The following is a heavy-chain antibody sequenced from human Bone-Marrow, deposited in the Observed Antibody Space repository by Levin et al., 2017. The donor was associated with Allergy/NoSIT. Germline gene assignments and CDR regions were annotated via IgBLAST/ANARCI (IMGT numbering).Heavy chain of an antibody. Sequence: SETLSLTCTVSGGSVSSGNYYWSWIRQHPEKGLEWIGYVSYGGSTYYSPSFRSRVTILADKSKNQFSLRLRSVTTADTAVYYCARDLGGDAFDIWGQGTMVTVSS. CDR2: VSYGGST. V-gene: IGHV4-31*03. D-gene: IGHD1-26*01. CDR1: GGSVSSGNYY. J-gene: IGHJ3*02. CDR3: ARDLGGDAFDI.